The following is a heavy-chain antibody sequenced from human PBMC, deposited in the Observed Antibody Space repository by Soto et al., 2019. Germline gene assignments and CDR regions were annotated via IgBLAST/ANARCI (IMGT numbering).Heavy chain of an antibody. D-gene: IGHD3-3*01. CDR3: ATDPARVVENPPDY. J-gene: IGHJ4*02. CDR2: VSGSGGST. CDR1: GFTFSSWA. Sequence: GVSLRLSCAASGFTFSSWAMSWVRQAPGKGLEWVSAVSGSGGSTYYAVSVKGWFTISSDNSKNTRYLKMNSLRAEDTAVYYCATDPARVVENPPDYWGQGTLVTVSS. V-gene: IGHV3-23*01.